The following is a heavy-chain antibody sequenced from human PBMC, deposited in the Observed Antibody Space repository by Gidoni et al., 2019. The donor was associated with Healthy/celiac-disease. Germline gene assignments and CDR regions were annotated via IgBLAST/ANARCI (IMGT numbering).Heavy chain of an antibody. V-gene: IGHV1-69*02. CDR2: IIPILGIA. CDR1: GGTFSSYT. CDR3: ASEGSLEMATTKDFLDY. Sequence: QVQLVQSGAEVKKPGSSVKVSCKASGGTFSSYTISWVRQAPGQGLEWMGRIIPILGIANYAQKFQGRVTITADKSTSTAYMELSSLRSEDTAVYYCASEGSLEMATTKDFLDYWGQGTLVTVSS. D-gene: IGHD5-12*01. J-gene: IGHJ4*02.